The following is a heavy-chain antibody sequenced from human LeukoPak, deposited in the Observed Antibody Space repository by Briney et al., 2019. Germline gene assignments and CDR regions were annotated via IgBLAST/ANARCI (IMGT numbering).Heavy chain of an antibody. CDR3: ARDGYCSSTSCYGMDV. CDR2: INPNSGGT. Sequence: ASVKVSCKASGYTFTSYYMHWVRQAPGQGLEWMGRINPNSGGTNYAQKFQGRVTMTRDTSISTAYMELSRLRSDDTAVYYCARDGYCSSTSCYGMDVWGQGTTVTVSS. V-gene: IGHV1-2*06. J-gene: IGHJ6*02. CDR1: GYTFTSYY. D-gene: IGHD2-2*03.